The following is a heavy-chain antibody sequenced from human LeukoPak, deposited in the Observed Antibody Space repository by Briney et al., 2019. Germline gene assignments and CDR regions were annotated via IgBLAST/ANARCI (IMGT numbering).Heavy chain of an antibody. CDR2: INPNSGGT. J-gene: IGHJ4*02. CDR1: GYTFSGYY. V-gene: IGHV1-2*02. D-gene: IGHD2-15*01. CDR3: ATTPRDIVVDGDGY. Sequence: ASVRVSCKASGYTFSGYYMHWVRQAPGQGLEWMGWINPNSGGTNYAQKFQGRVTVTRDTSISTAYMELSRLRSDDTAVYYCATTPRDIVVDGDGYWGQGTLVTVSS.